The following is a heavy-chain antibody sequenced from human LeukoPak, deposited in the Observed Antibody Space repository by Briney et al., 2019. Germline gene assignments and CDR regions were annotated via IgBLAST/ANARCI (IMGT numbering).Heavy chain of an antibody. D-gene: IGHD6-19*01. J-gene: IGHJ4*02. CDR3: ARVSGWYLDY. CDR2: ISSSSSYI. CDR1: GFTFSSYS. Sequence: GGSLRLSCAASGFTFSSYSMNWVRQAPGKGLEWVSYISSSSSYIYYADSVKGRFTISRDNAKNSLYLQMNSLRAEDTAVYYCARVSGWYLDYWGQGTLVTVSS. V-gene: IGHV3-21*01.